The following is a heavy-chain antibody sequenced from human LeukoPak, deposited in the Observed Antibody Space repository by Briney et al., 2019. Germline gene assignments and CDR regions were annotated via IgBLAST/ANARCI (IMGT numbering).Heavy chain of an antibody. D-gene: IGHD2-2*01. CDR2: ISHDGSNK. Sequence: GGSLRLSCAASGFTFSSYAMHWVRQAPGKGLEWVAVISHDGSNKYYADSVRGRFTISRDNSKNTLYLQMNSLRAEDTAVYYCARDFAVVPAADGAIYYYYGMDVWGQGTTVTVSS. J-gene: IGHJ6*02. V-gene: IGHV3-30-3*01. CDR1: GFTFSSYA. CDR3: ARDFAVVPAADGAIYYYYGMDV.